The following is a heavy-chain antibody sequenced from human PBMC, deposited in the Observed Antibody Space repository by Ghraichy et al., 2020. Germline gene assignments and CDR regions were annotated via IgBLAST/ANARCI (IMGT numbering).Heavy chain of an antibody. CDR2: TSDNGGDT. Sequence: GESLNISCAASGFTFTTYAMTWVRQTPGKGLEWVSSTSDNGGDTYNADSVKGRFTISRDNSKNMLYLQMNSLRVDDTAIYYCATGGTGHRAFDIWGQGTMVTVCS. J-gene: IGHJ3*02. CDR3: ATGGTGHRAFDI. D-gene: IGHD3-16*01. CDR1: GFTFTTYA. V-gene: IGHV3-23*01.